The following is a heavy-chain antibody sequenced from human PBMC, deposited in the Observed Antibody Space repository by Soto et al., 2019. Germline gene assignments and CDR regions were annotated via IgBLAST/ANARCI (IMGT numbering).Heavy chain of an antibody. D-gene: IGHD2-21*02. CDR1: GYTFTSYA. J-gene: IGHJ4*02. Sequence: ASVKVSCKASGYTFTSYAMHWVRQAPGQRLEWMGWINAGNGNTKYSQKFQGRVTITRDTSASTGYMELSSLRSEDTAVYYCARSIVVVTALDYWGQGTLVTVPS. CDR2: INAGNGNT. V-gene: IGHV1-3*01. CDR3: ARSIVVVTALDY.